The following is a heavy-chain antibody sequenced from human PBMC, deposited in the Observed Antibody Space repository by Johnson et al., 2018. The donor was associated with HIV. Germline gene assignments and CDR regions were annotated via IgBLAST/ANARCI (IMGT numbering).Heavy chain of an antibody. V-gene: IGHV3-30*02. CDR3: ARDRNHYDFWSGYYYDAFDI. Sequence: QVQLVESGGGLVQPGGSLRLSCAASGFTFSSYWMHWVRQAPGKGLEWVAFIRYDGSNKYYTDSVKGRFTISRDNAKNSLYLQMNSLRAEDTAVYYCARDRNHYDFWSGYYYDAFDIWGQGTMVTVSS. CDR1: GFTFSSYW. D-gene: IGHD3-3*01. J-gene: IGHJ3*02. CDR2: IRYDGSNK.